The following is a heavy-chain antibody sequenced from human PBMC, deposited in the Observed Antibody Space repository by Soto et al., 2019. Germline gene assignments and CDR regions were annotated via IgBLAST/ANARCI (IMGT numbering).Heavy chain of an antibody. J-gene: IGHJ4*02. V-gene: IGHV3-30*04. D-gene: IGHD3-10*01. CDR1: GFTFRSYA. Sequence: QVLLVESGGGVVQPGRSLRLSCAASGFTFRSYAMHCVRQAPGKGLEWVAIVSYDGSRIYYADSVKGRFTISRDNSKTTLYLQMNGLRAEDTAVYYCAREDVGKLYFDYWGQGTLVTVSS. CDR2: VSYDGSRI. CDR3: AREDVGKLYFDY.